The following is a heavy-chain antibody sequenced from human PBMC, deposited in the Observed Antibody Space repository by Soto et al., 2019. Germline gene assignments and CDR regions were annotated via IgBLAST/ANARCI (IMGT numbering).Heavy chain of an antibody. CDR1: GYTFTSYD. CDR3: ARAPYGDSNFDY. V-gene: IGHV1-8*01. Sequence: ASVKVSCKASGYTFTSYDINWVRQATGQGLEWMGWMNPNSGNTGYAQKFQGRVTKTRNTSISTAYMELSSLRSEDTAVYYCARAPYGDSNFDYWGQGTLVTVSS. CDR2: MNPNSGNT. J-gene: IGHJ4*02. D-gene: IGHD4-17*01.